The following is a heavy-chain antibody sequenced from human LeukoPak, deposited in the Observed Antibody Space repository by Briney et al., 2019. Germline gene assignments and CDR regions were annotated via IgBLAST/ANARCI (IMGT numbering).Heavy chain of an antibody. D-gene: IGHD2-15*01. V-gene: IGHV3-23*01. CDR2: ITDSGGNT. CDR3: AKAPKRSCSGSTCYPLDY. Sequence: PGGSLRLSCAASGFTFSSYAMSWVRQALGKGLQCVSFITDSGGNTYYTDSVKGRFTISRDNSKNTLYLQMNSLRAEDTAVYYCAKAPKRSCSGSTCYPLDYWGQGTLVTVSS. CDR1: GFTFSSYA. J-gene: IGHJ4*02.